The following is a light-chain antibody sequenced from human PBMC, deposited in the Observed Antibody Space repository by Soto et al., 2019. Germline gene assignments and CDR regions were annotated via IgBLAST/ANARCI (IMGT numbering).Light chain of an antibody. V-gene: IGKV3-15*01. CDR2: DAS. J-gene: IGKJ2*01. CDR3: QQYNNWPYT. CDR1: QSVRSN. Sequence: EKVMTQSPATLSVSPGERATLSCWASQSVRSNLAWYQQKRGQAPRLLIYDASTRATGIPARFSGSGSGTEFTLTISSLQSEDFAVYYCQQYNNWPYTFGQGTKLEIK.